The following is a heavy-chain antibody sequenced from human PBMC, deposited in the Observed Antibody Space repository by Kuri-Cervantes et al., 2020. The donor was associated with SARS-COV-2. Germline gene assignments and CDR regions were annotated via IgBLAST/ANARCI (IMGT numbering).Heavy chain of an antibody. D-gene: IGHD3-10*01. Sequence: ESLSLTCAASGFTFSSYSMNWVRQAPGKGLEWVSYISSSGSTIYYADSVNGRFTISRDNAKNSLYLQMNSLGAEDTAVYYCAMGSYFFWGQGTLVTVSS. CDR3: AMGSYFF. CDR2: ISSSGSTI. V-gene: IGHV3-48*04. CDR1: GFTFSSYS. J-gene: IGHJ4*02.